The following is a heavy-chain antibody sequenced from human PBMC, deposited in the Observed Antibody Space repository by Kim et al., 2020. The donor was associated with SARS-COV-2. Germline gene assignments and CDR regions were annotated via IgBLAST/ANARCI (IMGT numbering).Heavy chain of an antibody. J-gene: IGHJ4*02. D-gene: IGHD2-21*01. CDR2: SWT. CDR3: ARDLSGEFDF. Sequence: SWTNHEDSVQGRFNISRDNAKSTLYLQMNSLRAEDTGIYYGARDLSGEFDFWCQGTLVTVSS. V-gene: IGHV3-74*01.